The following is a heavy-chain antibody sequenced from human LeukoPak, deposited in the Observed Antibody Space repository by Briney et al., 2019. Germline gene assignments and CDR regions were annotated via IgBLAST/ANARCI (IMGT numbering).Heavy chain of an antibody. D-gene: IGHD3-22*01. CDR1: GFTVSSNS. CDR3: AKGIYYYDSSGGPWYFDL. J-gene: IGHJ2*01. V-gene: IGHV3-23*01. CDR2: ISGSGGST. Sequence: GGSLRLSCTVSGFTVSSNSMSWVRQAPGKGLEWVSAISGSGGSTYYADSVKGRFTISRDNSKNTLYLQMNSLRAEDTAVYYCAKGIYYYDSSGGPWYFDLWGRGTLVTVSS.